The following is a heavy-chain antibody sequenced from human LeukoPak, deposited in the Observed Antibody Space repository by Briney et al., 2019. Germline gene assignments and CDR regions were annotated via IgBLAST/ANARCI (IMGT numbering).Heavy chain of an antibody. CDR3: ARDDWNDRDFDY. CDR2: ISSSSSYI. CDR1: GFTFSSYS. D-gene: IGHD1-1*01. J-gene: IGHJ4*02. V-gene: IGHV3-21*01. Sequence: SGGSLRLSCAASGFTFSSYSMNWVRQAPGKGLEWVSSISSSSSYIYYADSVKGRFTISSDNAKNSLYLQMNSLRAEDTAVYYCARDDWNDRDFDYWGQGTLVTVSS.